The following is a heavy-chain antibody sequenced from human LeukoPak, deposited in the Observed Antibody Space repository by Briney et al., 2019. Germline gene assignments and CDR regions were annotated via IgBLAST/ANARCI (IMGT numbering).Heavy chain of an antibody. V-gene: IGHV3-33*06. D-gene: IGHD6-19*01. CDR3: AKDLQQWLVSNWFDP. CDR2: IWYDGSNK. J-gene: IGHJ5*02. CDR1: GFTFCRYG. Sequence: PGGSLRLSCAASGFTFCRYGMHWVRQAPGKGLEWVAVIWYDGSNKYYADSVKGRFTISRHNSKNTLYLQMNSLRAEDTAVYYCAKDLQQWLVSNWFDPWGQGTLVTASS.